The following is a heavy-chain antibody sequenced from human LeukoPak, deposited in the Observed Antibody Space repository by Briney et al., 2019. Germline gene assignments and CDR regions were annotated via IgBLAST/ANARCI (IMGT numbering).Heavy chain of an antibody. V-gene: IGHV1-18*01. Sequence: ASVKVSCKASGYTFSTSSISWVRQAPGQGLEWMGWISVYNGNTNYAQKFQGRVTMTTDTSTTTAYMELRSLRSDDTAVYYCARDYCGGDCFPDYWGQGTLVTVSS. J-gene: IGHJ4*02. D-gene: IGHD2-21*02. CDR1: GYTFSTSS. CDR3: ARDYCGGDCFPDY. CDR2: ISVYNGNT.